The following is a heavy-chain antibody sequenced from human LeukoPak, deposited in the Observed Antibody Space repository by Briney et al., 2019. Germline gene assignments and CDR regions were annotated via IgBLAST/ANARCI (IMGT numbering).Heavy chain of an antibody. D-gene: IGHD3-10*01. Sequence: GGSLRLSCAASGFTFSSYAMNWVRQAPGKGLEWVSGISGSGGSTYYADSVKGRFTISRDNSKNTLYLQMNSLRAEDTAVYYCAKRAYYGSGSYLDYWGQGTLVTVSS. CDR3: AKRAYYGSGSYLDY. J-gene: IGHJ4*02. CDR2: ISGSGGST. V-gene: IGHV3-23*01. CDR1: GFTFSSYA.